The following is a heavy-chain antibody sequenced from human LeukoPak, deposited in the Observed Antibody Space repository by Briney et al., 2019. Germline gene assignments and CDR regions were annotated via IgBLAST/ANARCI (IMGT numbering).Heavy chain of an antibody. J-gene: IGHJ3*02. Sequence: PGVSLRLYCAASGFTFYSYSMNWVPQAPGKGLEWVFSISSSSSYIYYADSVKGRFTISRDNAKNSLYLQMNSLRAEDTAVYYCARSSPHCSSTSCYNDAFDIWGQGTMVTVSS. D-gene: IGHD2-2*02. CDR1: GFTFYSYS. CDR3: ARSSPHCSSTSCYNDAFDI. V-gene: IGHV3-21*01. CDR2: ISSSSSYI.